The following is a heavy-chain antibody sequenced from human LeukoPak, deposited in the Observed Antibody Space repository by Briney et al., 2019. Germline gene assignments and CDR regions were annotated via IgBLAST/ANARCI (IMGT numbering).Heavy chain of an antibody. Sequence: GGSLRLSCAASGFTFSTYNMNWVRQAPGKGLECVSSISTSGSSTFYADSMKGRLTISRDNAKSSLYLQMSSLRAEDTAVYYCAREPGNNGDLDYWGQGTLVTVSS. CDR3: AREPGNNGDLDY. V-gene: IGHV3-21*01. D-gene: IGHD4-17*01. J-gene: IGHJ4*02. CDR1: GFTFSTYN. CDR2: ISTSGSST.